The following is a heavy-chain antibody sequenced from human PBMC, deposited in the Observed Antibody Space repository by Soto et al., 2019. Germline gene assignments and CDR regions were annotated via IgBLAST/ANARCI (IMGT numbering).Heavy chain of an antibody. D-gene: IGHD2-8*01. J-gene: IGHJ5*02. CDR2: IDPSDSYT. Sequence: GESLKISCKGSGYRFTSYWISWVRQMPGKGLEWMGRIDPSDSYTNYSPSFQGHVTISADKSISTAYLQWSSLKASDTAMYYCARCVGDIVLMVYAPGAGWFDPWGQGTLVTVSS. CDR3: ARCVGDIVLMVYAPGAGWFDP. V-gene: IGHV5-10-1*01. CDR1: GYRFTSYW.